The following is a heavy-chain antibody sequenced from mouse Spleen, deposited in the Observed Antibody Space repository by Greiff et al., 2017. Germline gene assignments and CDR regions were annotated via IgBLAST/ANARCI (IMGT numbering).Heavy chain of an antibody. CDR2: INPSSGYT. V-gene: IGHV1-4*01. CDR1: GYTFTSYT. D-gene: IGHD2-10*02. CDR3: ASLSYGNYVGYFDG. Sequence: VQLQQSGAELARPGASVKMSCKASGYTFTSYTMHWVKQRPGQGLEWIGYINPSSGYTKYNQKFKDKATLTADKSSSTAYMQLSSLTSEDSAVYYCASLSYGNYVGYFDGWGAGTTVTVSS. J-gene: IGHJ1*01.